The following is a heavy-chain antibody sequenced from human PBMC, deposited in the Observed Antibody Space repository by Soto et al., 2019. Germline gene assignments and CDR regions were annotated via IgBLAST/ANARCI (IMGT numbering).Heavy chain of an antibody. CDR2: ISGSGGST. CDR3: AKGGDYGSGLFDP. CDR1: GFTFSSYA. D-gene: IGHD3-10*01. Sequence: EVQLLESGGGLVQPGGSLRLSCAASGFTFSSYAMSWVRQAPGKGLGWVSAISGSGGSTYYADSVKGRFTISRDNSKNTLELQMTCLRAEDTAVYYCAKGGDYGSGLFDPWGQGTLVTVYS. V-gene: IGHV3-23*01. J-gene: IGHJ5*02.